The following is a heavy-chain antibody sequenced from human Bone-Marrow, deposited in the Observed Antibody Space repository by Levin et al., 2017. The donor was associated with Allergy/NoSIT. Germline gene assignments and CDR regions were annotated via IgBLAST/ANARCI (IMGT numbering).Heavy chain of an antibody. J-gene: IGHJ4*02. CDR1: GFSLTTPGLG. CDR3: AHIQSANFPWYFDY. D-gene: IGHD2/OR15-2a*01. CDR2: ISWRDEK. Sequence: SGPTLVKPTQTLTLTCNFSGFSLTTPGLGVGWIRQPPGKALDWLALISWRDEKLYNPSLKTRLSIAAATSLNHLVLTLTDVSPLDTATYYCAHIQSANFPWYFDYWGRGSLVTVSS. V-gene: IGHV2-5*01.